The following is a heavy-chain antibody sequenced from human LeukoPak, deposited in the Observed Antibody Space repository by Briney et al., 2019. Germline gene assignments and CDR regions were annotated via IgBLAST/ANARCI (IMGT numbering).Heavy chain of an antibody. V-gene: IGHV1-69*01. CDR2: INPIFGTA. CDR1: GGTFSSYA. D-gene: IGHD3-22*01. J-gene: IGHJ3*02. Sequence: SVKVSCKASGGTFSSYAISWVRQAPGQGLDWMGGINPIFGTANYAQKFQGRVTITADESTSTAYMELSSLRSEDTAVYYCARDPRSGYYGYGDAFDIWGQGTMVTVSS. CDR3: ARDPRSGYYGYGDAFDI.